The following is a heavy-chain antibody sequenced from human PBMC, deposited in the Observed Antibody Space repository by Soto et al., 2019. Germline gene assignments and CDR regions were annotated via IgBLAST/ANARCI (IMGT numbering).Heavy chain of an antibody. CDR1: GYTFTGYY. J-gene: IGHJ6*02. Sequence: QVQLVQSGAEVKKPGASVKVSCKASGYTFTGYYMHWVRQAPGQVLEWMGWINPTCGGTNYAQKFQVWFTMTRQTSVITAHMALTRSRSDDTAAYYCARAAGASGIIRGGMDVRGQATMVTVSS. D-gene: IGHD1-26*01. CDR2: INPTCGGT. V-gene: IGHV1-2*04. CDR3: ARAAGASGIIRGGMDV.